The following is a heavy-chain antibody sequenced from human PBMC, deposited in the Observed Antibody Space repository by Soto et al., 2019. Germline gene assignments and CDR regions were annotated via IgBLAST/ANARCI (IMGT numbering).Heavy chain of an antibody. CDR1: GITVSSNH. V-gene: IGHV3-66*01. D-gene: IGHD6-19*01. CDR2: IYTDGTT. J-gene: IGHJ4*02. CDR3: ATDAAVTGTGLDY. Sequence: EVQLVESGGGLVQPGGSLRLSCAASGITVSSNHMTWVGQAPGKGLEWVSEIYTDGTTYYSDSVKGRFIISTDNSKNTIYLPMNSMSAEDTDVYYCATDAAVTGTGLDYWGQGILVTVSS.